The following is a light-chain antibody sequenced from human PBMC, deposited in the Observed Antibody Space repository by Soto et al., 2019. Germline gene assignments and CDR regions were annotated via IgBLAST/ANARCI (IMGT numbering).Light chain of an antibody. Sequence: QSALTRPASVSGSPGQSITISCTGTSSDVGGYNYVSWYQHHPGKAPKLIIYDVSNRPSGVSIRFSGSKSDSTASLTISGLQPEDEADYHCSSYTTSNTRQIVFGTGTKVTVL. CDR3: SSYTTSNTRQIV. V-gene: IGLV2-14*03. J-gene: IGLJ1*01. CDR1: SSDVGGYNY. CDR2: DVS.